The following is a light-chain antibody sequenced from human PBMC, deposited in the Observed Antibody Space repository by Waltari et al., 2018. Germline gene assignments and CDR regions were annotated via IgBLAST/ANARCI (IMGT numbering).Light chain of an antibody. Sequence: QSVLTQPPSASGTPGQRVTISCSGRSPDIRSNTVNWYHHLPGSAPRLLIYNNYYRPSGVPDRFSGSKSGTSASLAISGLQSEDEAVFYCATWDDSLKGFVFGSGTKVTVL. CDR3: ATWDDSLKGFV. V-gene: IGLV1-44*01. J-gene: IGLJ1*01. CDR2: NNY. CDR1: SPDIRSNT.